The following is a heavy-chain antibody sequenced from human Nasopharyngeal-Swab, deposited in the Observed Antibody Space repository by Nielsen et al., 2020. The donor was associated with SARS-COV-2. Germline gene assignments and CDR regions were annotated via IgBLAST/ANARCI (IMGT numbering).Heavy chain of an antibody. CDR2: IYYSGST. D-gene: IGHD3-3*01. CDR3: ARSLARIIITIETYYYYMDV. V-gene: IGHV4-59*01. J-gene: IGHJ6*03. CDR1: GGSISSYY. Sequence: SETLSLTCTVSGGSISSYYWSWIRQPPGKGLEWIGYIYYSGSTNYNPSLKSRVTISVDTSKNQFSLKLSSVTAADTAVYYCARSLARIIITIETYYYYMDVWGKGTTVTVSS.